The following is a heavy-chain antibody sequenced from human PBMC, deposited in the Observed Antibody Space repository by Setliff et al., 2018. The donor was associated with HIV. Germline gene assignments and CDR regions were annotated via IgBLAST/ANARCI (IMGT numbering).Heavy chain of an antibody. Sequence: SETLSLTCTVSGGSISSGSYYWSWIRQPAGKGLEWIGHIHTSGSTKYNPSLKSRVTISADTSKNQFSLNLSSVTAAETAVYYCARVGVYYCGGDCFFDYWGQGTLVTVSS. CDR2: IHTSGST. V-gene: IGHV4-61*09. J-gene: IGHJ4*02. CDR1: GGSISSGSYY. D-gene: IGHD2-21*02. CDR3: ARVGVYYCGGDCFFDY.